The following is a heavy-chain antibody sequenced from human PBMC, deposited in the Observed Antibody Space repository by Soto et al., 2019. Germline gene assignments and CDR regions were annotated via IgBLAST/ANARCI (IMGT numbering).Heavy chain of an antibody. D-gene: IGHD2-21*01. CDR1: GGSISSGGYY. CDR3: AASCVGCGGFNYYGMNV. Sequence: QVQLQESGPGLVKPSQTLSLTCTVSGGSISSGGYYWSWIRQHPGKGLEWIGYIYYSGSTYYNPSLKSRVTISVDTSKNQFSLKLSSVTVADMAVYYCAASCVGCGGFNYYGMNVWGQGTTVTVSS. J-gene: IGHJ6*02. V-gene: IGHV4-31*03. CDR2: IYYSGST.